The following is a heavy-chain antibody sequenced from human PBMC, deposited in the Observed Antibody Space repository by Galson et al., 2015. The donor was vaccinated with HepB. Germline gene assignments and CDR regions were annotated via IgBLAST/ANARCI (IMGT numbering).Heavy chain of an antibody. Sequence: SLRLSCAASGFTFSSYGIHWVRQAPGKGLEWVAVISYDGSNKYYTDSVKGRFTIPRDNSKNTLYLQMNSLRPEDTAVYYCAKSPMAATGTFDYWGQGTLVTVSS. V-gene: IGHV3-30*18. CDR2: ISYDGSNK. CDR3: AKSPMAATGTFDY. D-gene: IGHD1-1*01. J-gene: IGHJ4*02. CDR1: GFTFSSYG.